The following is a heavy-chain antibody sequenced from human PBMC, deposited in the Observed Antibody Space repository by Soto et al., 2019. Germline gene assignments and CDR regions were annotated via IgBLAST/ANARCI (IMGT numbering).Heavy chain of an antibody. CDR3: ARKHSSSWYSDYYSYYGMDV. J-gene: IGHJ6*02. CDR2: IYYSGST. CDR1: GGSVSSGSYY. V-gene: IGHV4-61*01. D-gene: IGHD6-13*01. Sequence: PSETLSLTCTVSGGSVSSGSYYWSWIRQPPGKGLDYIGYIYYSGSTNYNPSLKSRVTISVDTSKNQFSLKLSSVTAADTAVYYCARKHSSSWYSDYYSYYGMDVGGQGPRVTVPS.